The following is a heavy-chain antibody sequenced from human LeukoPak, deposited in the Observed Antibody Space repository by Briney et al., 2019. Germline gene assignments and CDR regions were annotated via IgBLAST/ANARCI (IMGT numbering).Heavy chain of an antibody. V-gene: IGHV4-34*01. J-gene: IGHJ4*02. D-gene: IGHD3-3*01. CDR1: DGSFSGYY. CDR2: INHNGST. CDR3: ARGLNDSWTGENY. Sequence: PSETLSLTCAVYDGSFSGYYWSWIRQPPGKGLEWIGEINHNGSTNYNPSLKSRVTISLDTSKSQFPLKVRYVTAADTAVYYCARGLNDSWTGENYWGQGTLVTVSS.